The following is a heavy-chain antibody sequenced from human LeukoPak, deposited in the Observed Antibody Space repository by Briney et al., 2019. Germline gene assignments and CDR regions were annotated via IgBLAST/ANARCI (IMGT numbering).Heavy chain of an antibody. J-gene: IGHJ4*02. CDR1: GGSFSGYY. Sequence: SETLSLTCAVYGGSFSGYYWSWIRQPPGKGLEYIGTIYYSGSTYYNPSLKSRVTISVDTSKNQFSLKLSSVTAADTAVYYCARDDLYGDYDVFDYWGQGTLVTVSS. V-gene: IGHV4-34*01. D-gene: IGHD4-17*01. CDR3: ARDDLYGDYDVFDY. CDR2: IYYSGST.